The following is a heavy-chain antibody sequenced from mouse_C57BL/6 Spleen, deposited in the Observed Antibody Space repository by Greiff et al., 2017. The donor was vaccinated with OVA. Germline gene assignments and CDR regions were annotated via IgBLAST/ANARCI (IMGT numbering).Heavy chain of an antibody. CDR3: ARGGYGSSHWYFDV. J-gene: IGHJ1*03. D-gene: IGHD1-1*01. Sequence: VQRVESGPGLVQPSQSLSITCTVSGFSLTSYGVHWVRQSPGKGLEWLGVIWSGGSTDYNAAFISRLSISKDNSKSQVFFKMNSLQADDTAIYYCARGGYGSSHWYFDVWGTGTTVTVSS. V-gene: IGHV2-2*01. CDR2: IWSGGST. CDR1: GFSLTSYG.